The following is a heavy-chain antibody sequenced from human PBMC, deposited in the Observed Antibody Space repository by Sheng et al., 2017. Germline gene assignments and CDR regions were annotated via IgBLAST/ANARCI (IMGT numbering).Heavy chain of an antibody. CDR2: SIIVGGT. CDR3: ARVRYSGSPGFDY. V-gene: IGHV4-38-2*01. J-gene: IGHJ4*02. CDR1: GYSISSGYY. D-gene: IGHD1-26*01. Sequence: QVQLQESGPGLVKPSETLSLTCAVSGYSISSGYYWGWIRQPPGKGRGVDWEVSIIVGGTYYNPSLKSRVTISVDTSKNQFSLKLSSVTAADTAVYYCARVRYSGSPGFDYWGQGTLVTVSS.